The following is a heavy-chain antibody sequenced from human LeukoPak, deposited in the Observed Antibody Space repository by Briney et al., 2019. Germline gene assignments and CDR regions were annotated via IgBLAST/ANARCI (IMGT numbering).Heavy chain of an antibody. J-gene: IGHJ4*02. Sequence: SETLCLTCSVSGGSISSNSYYWGWIRQPPGKGLEWIGSIYHSGSTYYNPSLKSRVTISGDTSKNQFSLKLSSVTAADTAVYYCARGWGVPGTLDYWGQGTLVTVSS. D-gene: IGHD3-10*01. V-gene: IGHV4-39*07. CDR1: GGSISSNSYY. CDR2: IYHSGST. CDR3: ARGWGVPGTLDY.